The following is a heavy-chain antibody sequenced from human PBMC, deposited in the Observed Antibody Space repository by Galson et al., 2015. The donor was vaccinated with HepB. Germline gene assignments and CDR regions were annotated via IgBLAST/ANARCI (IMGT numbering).Heavy chain of an antibody. D-gene: IGHD6-13*01. Sequence: SLRLSCAASGFTFSSYGMHWVRQAPGKGLEWVAVIRYDGSNKYYADSVKGRFTISRDNTKNTLYLQMNSLRAEDTAVYYCARDEYSSSWYIINWFDPWGQGTLVTVSS. CDR3: ARDEYSSSWYIINWFDP. CDR2: IRYDGSNK. V-gene: IGHV3-30-3*01. CDR1: GFTFSSYG. J-gene: IGHJ5*02.